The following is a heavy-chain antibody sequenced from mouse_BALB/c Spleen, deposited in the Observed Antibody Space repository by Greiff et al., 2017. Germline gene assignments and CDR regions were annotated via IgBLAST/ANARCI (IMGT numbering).Heavy chain of an antibody. J-gene: IGHJ3*01. V-gene: IGHV2-9*02. CDR1: GFSLTSYG. CDR2: IWAGGST. D-gene: IGHD4-1*01. CDR3: AREANWAWFAY. Sequence: VKLEGSGPGLVAPSQSLSITCTVSGFSLTSYGVHWVRQPPGKGLEWLGVIWAGGSTNYNSALMSRLSISKDNSKSQVFLKMNSLQTDDTAMYYCAREANWAWFAYWGQGTLVTVSA.